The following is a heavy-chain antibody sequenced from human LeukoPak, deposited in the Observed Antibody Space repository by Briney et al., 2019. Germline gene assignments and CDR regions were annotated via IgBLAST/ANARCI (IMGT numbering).Heavy chain of an antibody. CDR2: IYWNDDK. CDR1: GFSLSTSGVG. Sequence: KGSGPTLVNPTQTLTLTCTFSGFSLSTSGVGVGWIRQPPGKALEWLALIYWNDDKRYSPSLKSRLTITKDTSKNQVVLTMTNMDPVDTATYYCAHEYYGGNSFARNFDYWGQGTLVTVSS. V-gene: IGHV2-5*01. J-gene: IGHJ4*02. CDR3: AHEYYGGNSFARNFDY. D-gene: IGHD4-23*01.